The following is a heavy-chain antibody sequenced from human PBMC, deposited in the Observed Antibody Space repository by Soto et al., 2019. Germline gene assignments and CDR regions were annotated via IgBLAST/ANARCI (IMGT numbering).Heavy chain of an antibody. J-gene: IGHJ6*03. V-gene: IGHV1-46*03. CDR2: INPSGGST. CDR3: ARDQNYGDYYYYYYMDV. CDR1: GYTFTSYY. Sequence: GASVKVSCKASGYTFTSYYMHWVRQAPGQGLEWMGIINPSGGSTSYAQKFQGRVTMTRDTSTSTVYMELSSLRSEDTAVYYCARDQNYGDYYYYYYMDVWGKGTTVTVSS. D-gene: IGHD4-17*01.